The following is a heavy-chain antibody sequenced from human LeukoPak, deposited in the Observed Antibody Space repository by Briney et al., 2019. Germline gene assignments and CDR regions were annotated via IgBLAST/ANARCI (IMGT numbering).Heavy chain of an antibody. Sequence: ASVKVSCKAHPVTFSSYPISWVRQAPGQGLEWMGGIIPIFGTANYAQKFQVGVTITADESTSTAYMELSSLRSEDTAVYYCARGKSLGYCSSTSCSNYFDYWSQGTLVTVS. CDR3: ARGKSLGYCSSTSCSNYFDY. V-gene: IGHV1-69*13. CDR1: PVTFSSYP. J-gene: IGHJ4*02. CDR2: IIPIFGTA. D-gene: IGHD2-2*01.